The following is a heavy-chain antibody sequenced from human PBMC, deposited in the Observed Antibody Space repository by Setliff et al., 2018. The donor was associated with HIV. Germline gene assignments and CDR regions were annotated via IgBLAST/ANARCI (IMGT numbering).Heavy chain of an antibody. V-gene: IGHV1-18*01. CDR3: ARVDGFNNYDSGGLDY. D-gene: IGHD3-3*01. Sequence: SVKVSCKASGYTFSSYGISWVRQAPGQGLEWLGWISLHNDNTNYAQKFQGRVTMTADTSTNTVYVDLRSLGSDDTAVYHCARVDGFNNYDSGGLDYWGQGTLVTVSS. CDR2: ISLHNDNT. J-gene: IGHJ4*02. CDR1: GYTFSSYG.